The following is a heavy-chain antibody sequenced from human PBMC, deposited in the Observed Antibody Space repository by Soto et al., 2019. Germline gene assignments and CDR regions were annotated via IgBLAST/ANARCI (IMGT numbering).Heavy chain of an antibody. Sequence: ASVKVSCKASGYTFTSYGISWVRQAPGQGLEWMGWISAYNGNTNYAQKLQGRVTMTTDTSTSTAYMELRSLRSDDTAVYYCARFLGKFYDILTGYYLEDYYYMDVWGKGTTVTVSS. CDR2: ISAYNGNT. CDR3: ARFLGKFYDILTGYYLEDYYYMDV. CDR1: GYTFTSYG. J-gene: IGHJ6*03. D-gene: IGHD3-9*01. V-gene: IGHV1-18*01.